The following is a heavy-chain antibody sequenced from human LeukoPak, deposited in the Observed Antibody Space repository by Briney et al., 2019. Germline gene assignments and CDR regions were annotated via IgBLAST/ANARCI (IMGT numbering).Heavy chain of an antibody. V-gene: IGHV4-39*01. CDR1: GGSISISNYY. CDR2: INYSGST. J-gene: IGHJ4*02. Sequence: SETLSLTCTVSGGSISISNYYWAWMRQPPGKGLEWIASINYSGSTYYNPSLRSRVTTSVDTSKNQFSLKVSSVTAADTAVYYCASYMVAAGTKYYFDHWGRGTLVTVSS. D-gene: IGHD6-13*01. CDR3: ASYMVAAGTKYYFDH.